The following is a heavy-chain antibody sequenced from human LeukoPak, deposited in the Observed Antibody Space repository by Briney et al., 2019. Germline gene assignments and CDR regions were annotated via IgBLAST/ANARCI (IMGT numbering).Heavy chain of an antibody. J-gene: IGHJ4*02. CDR1: GYTFTSYY. D-gene: IGHD3-3*01. CDR2: INPSGGST. Sequence: ASVKVSCKASGYTFTSYYMHWVRQAPGQGLEWMGIINPSGGSTSYAQKFQGRVTMTRDTSTSTAYMELRSLRSDDTAVYYCARDSRAYYDFWSGYFPLDYWGQGTLVTVSS. V-gene: IGHV1-46*01. CDR3: ARDSRAYYDFWSGYFPLDY.